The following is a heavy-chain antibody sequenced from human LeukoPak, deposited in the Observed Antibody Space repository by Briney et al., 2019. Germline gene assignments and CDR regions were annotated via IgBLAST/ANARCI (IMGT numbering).Heavy chain of an antibody. D-gene: IGHD2-2*01. CDR1: GFTFSSYS. CDR2: ISGSSSYI. CDR3: ARDGSTSRINDY. V-gene: IGHV3-21*01. Sequence: GGSMRLSCAASGFTFSSYSMNWVRQAPGKGLEWVSSISGSSSYIYYADSVKGQFTISRDNAKNSLYLQMNSLRAEDTAVYYCARDGSTSRINDYWGQGTLVTVSS. J-gene: IGHJ4*02.